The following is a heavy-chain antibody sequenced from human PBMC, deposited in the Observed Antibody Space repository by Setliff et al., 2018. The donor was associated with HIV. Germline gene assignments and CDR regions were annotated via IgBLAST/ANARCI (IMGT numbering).Heavy chain of an antibody. CDR2: INPNSGGT. CDR3: ARVAYEIGYSHGYDY. V-gene: IGHV1-2*02. J-gene: IGHJ4*02. CDR1: GYTFTGNY. D-gene: IGHD5-18*01. Sequence: ASVKVSCKASGYTFTGNYIHWVRQAPGQGLEWMGWINPNSGGTNYEQKFQGRVTMTRDTSISTAYMELSRLRSDDTALYYCARVAYEIGYSHGYDYWGQGTLVTVSS.